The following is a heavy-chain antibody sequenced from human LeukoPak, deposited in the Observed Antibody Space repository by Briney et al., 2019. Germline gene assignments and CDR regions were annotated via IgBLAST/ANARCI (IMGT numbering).Heavy chain of an antibody. J-gene: IGHJ4*02. Sequence: TGGSLRLSCAASGFTFSSYWMYWVRQAPGKGLVRVSRINSDGSRTSYADSVKGRFTISRDNAKNTLYLQMNSLRAEDTAVYYCARGGDYSWEAVPWWGQGTLVTVSS. D-gene: IGHD4-17*01. CDR2: INSDGSRT. CDR3: ARGGDYSWEAVPW. V-gene: IGHV3-74*01. CDR1: GFTFSSYW.